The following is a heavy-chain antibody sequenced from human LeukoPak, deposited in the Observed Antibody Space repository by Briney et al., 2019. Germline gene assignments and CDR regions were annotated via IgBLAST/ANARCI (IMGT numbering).Heavy chain of an antibody. CDR1: GGSISSSGYC. D-gene: IGHD2-2*01. CDR2: MSYSGST. J-gene: IGHJ3*02. CDR3: ARARYANAWYAFDI. V-gene: IGHV4-39*07. Sequence: SETLSLTCTVSGGSISSSGYCWGWIRQPPGKGLEWIGSMSYSGSTYYNPSLKSRVTISVDTSKNQFSLKLTSVTAADTAVYYCARARYANAWYAFDIWGHGTMVTVSS.